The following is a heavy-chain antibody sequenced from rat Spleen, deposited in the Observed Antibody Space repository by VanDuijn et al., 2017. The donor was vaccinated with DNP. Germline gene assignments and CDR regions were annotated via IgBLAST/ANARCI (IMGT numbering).Heavy chain of an antibody. CDR1: GFSLTSYS. CDR2: MASGGRT. D-gene: IGHD1-11*01. Sequence: QVQLKESGPGLVQPSQTLSLTCTVSGFSLTSYSVNWIRQPPGKGLEWIAAMASGGRTNYNSAVQSRLSISRDTSKSQVLLKMNSLQTEDTAIYFCTRDRPNYGGYSDIWFAYWGQGTLVTVSS. J-gene: IGHJ3*01. V-gene: IGHV2-15*01. CDR3: TRDRPNYGGYSDIWFAY.